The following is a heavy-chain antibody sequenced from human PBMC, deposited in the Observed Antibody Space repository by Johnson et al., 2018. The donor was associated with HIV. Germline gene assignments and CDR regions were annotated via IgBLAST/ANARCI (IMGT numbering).Heavy chain of an antibody. CDR2: ISWNSGSI. V-gene: IGHV3-9*01. Sequence: VQLVESGGGLVQPGGSLRLSCAASGFTFDDYAMHWVRQAPGKGLEWVSGISWNSGSIGYADSVKGRFTISRDNSKNTLYLQMNSLRHEDTAVYYCARDQGELRRTHAFDIWGQGTMVTVSS. D-gene: IGHD1-14*01. CDR3: ARDQGELRRTHAFDI. J-gene: IGHJ3*02. CDR1: GFTFDDYA.